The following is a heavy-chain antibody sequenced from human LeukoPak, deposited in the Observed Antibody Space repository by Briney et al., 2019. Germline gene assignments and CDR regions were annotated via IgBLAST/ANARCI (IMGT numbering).Heavy chain of an antibody. Sequence: GASVKVSCKASGYTFTNYDINWVRQATGQGLEWMGWINPNSGGTNYAQKFQGRVTMTRDTSISTAYMELSRLRSDDTAVYYCARRGYSGYIDYWGQGTLVTVSS. J-gene: IGHJ4*02. V-gene: IGHV1-2*02. D-gene: IGHD5-12*01. CDR2: INPNSGGT. CDR3: ARRGYSGYIDY. CDR1: GYTFTNYD.